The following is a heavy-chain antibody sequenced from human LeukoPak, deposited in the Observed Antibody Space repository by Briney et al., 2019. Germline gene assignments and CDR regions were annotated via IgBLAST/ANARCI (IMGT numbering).Heavy chain of an antibody. CDR1: GYTFTSYG. J-gene: IGHJ4*02. V-gene: IGHV1-18*01. Sequence: ASVKVSCKASGYTFTSYGISWVRQAPGQGLEWMGWISAYNGNTNYAQKLQGRVTMTTDTSTSTAYMELWSLRSDDTAVYYCARYERGYCSGGSCYSTDYWGQGTLVTVSS. CDR3: ARYERGYCSGGSCYSTDY. D-gene: IGHD2-15*01. CDR2: ISAYNGNT.